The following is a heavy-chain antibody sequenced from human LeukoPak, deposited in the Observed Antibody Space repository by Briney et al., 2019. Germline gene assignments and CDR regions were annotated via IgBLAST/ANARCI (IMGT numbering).Heavy chain of an antibody. Sequence: SQTLSLTCAISGDSVSSNSATWNWIRQSPSRGLEWLGRTYYRSKWYNDYSAPVKSRITINPDTSKNQLSLHLNSVTAEDTAVYYCARGSKGSSPYWYFDLWGRGTLVTVSS. CDR3: ARGSKGSSPYWYFDL. CDR1: GDSVSSNSAT. D-gene: IGHD6-13*01. J-gene: IGHJ2*01. CDR2: TYYRSKWYN. V-gene: IGHV6-1*01.